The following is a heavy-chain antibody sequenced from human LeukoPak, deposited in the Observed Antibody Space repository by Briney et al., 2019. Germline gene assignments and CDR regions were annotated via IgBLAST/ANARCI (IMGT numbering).Heavy chain of an antibody. D-gene: IGHD5-12*01. Sequence: SETLSLTCTVSGGSISGYFWSWIRQPAGKGLEWIGRIYSSGSNNYNPSLKSRVTMSLDTSKNQFSLNLSSVTAADTAVYYCAREPTSGREPTSGRPLDYWGQGTLVTVPS. CDR3: AREPTSGREPTSGRPLDY. V-gene: IGHV4-4*07. CDR1: GGSISGYF. CDR2: IYSSGSN. J-gene: IGHJ4*02.